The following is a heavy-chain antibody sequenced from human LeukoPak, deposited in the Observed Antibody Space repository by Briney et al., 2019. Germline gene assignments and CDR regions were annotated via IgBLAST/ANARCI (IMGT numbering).Heavy chain of an antibody. J-gene: IGHJ4*02. CDR2: ISAYNGNT. Sequence: ASVKVSCKASGYTFTDYFLHWGRQAPGQGLEWMGWISAYNGNTNYAQKLQGRVTMTTDTSTSTAYMELRSLRSDDTAVYYCARDYYDTSGYFYGSNYWGQGTLVTVSS. CDR3: ARDYYDTSGYFYGSNY. D-gene: IGHD3-22*01. CDR1: GYTFTDYF. V-gene: IGHV1-18*04.